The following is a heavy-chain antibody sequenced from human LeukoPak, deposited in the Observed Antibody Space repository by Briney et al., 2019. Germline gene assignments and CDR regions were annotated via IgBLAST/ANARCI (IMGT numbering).Heavy chain of an antibody. CDR2: ISSNGGST. Sequence: PGGSLRLSCSASGFTFSSYAMHWVRQAPGKGLEYVSAISSNGGSTYYADSVKGRFTISRDNSKNTLYLQMGSLRAEDMAVYYCAREDYSAYAFDIWGQGTMVTVSS. CDR1: GFTFSSYA. CDR3: AREDYSAYAFDI. D-gene: IGHD4-11*01. J-gene: IGHJ3*02. V-gene: IGHV3-64*02.